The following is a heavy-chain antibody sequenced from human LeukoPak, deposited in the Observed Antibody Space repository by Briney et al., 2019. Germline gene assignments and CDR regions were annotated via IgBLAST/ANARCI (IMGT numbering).Heavy chain of an antibody. J-gene: IGHJ4*02. V-gene: IGHV3-53*01. CDR1: VLNVITKS. D-gene: IGHD3-9*01. Sequence: GGSLRLSCAASVLNVITKSMSWVRQAPGKGLEWVSIIHSDGNTCYADSVKGRFTISRDTSKNTVSLQMNSLGAEDAAVYYCVSHSDPLTSYSFDYWGQGTLVTVSS. CDR2: IHSDGNT. CDR3: VSHSDPLTSYSFDY.